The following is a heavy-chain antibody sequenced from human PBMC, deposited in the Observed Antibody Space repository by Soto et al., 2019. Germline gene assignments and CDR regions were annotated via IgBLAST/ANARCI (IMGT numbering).Heavy chain of an antibody. CDR2: IVVGNGNT. J-gene: IGHJ4*02. V-gene: IGHV1-58*01. Sequence: SVKVSCKTSGFIFTSSAVQWVRQARGQRLEWMGRIVVGNGNTDYAQKFHKRVTLTRDMSTSTVYMELSSLTSEDTAVYYCTRVGPPWLRGSSLYYFDYWGQGTLVTVSS. CDR3: TRVGPPWLRGSSLYYFDY. D-gene: IGHD5-12*01. CDR1: GFIFTSSA.